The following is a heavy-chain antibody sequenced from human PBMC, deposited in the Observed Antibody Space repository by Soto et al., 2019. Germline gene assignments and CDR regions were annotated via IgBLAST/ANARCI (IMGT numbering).Heavy chain of an antibody. CDR3: ARGSIAVAENYFDY. D-gene: IGHD6-19*01. V-gene: IGHV4-34*01. J-gene: IGHJ4*02. CDR2: INHSGST. CDR1: GGSFSGYY. Sequence: PSETLSLTCAVYGGSFSGYYGSWIRQPPGKGLEWIGEINHSGSTNYNPSLKSRVTISVDTSKNQFSLKLSSVTAADTAVYYCARGSIAVAENYFDYWGQGTLVTVSS.